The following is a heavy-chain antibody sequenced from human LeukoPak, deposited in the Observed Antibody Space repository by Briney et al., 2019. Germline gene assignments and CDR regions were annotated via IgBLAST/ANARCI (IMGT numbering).Heavy chain of an antibody. V-gene: IGHV3-48*03. J-gene: IGHJ4*02. CDR2: ISSSGSTI. CDR1: GFTFSSYE. Sequence: GGSLRLSCAAPGFTFSSYEMNWVRQAPGKGLEWVSYISSSGSTIYYADSVKGRFTISRDNAKNSLYLQMNSLRAEDTAVYYCASRPSGYSYGLDYWGQGTLVTVSS. CDR3: ASRPSGYSYGLDY. D-gene: IGHD5-18*01.